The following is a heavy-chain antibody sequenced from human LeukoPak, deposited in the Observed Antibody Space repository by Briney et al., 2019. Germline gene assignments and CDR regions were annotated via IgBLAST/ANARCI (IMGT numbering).Heavy chain of an antibody. D-gene: IGHD6-19*01. CDR1: GFSLSGYW. Sequence: PGGSLRLSCGVSGFSLSGYWMHWVRQAPGKGLVWVTRINSDGSSTSYADSVKGRFTVSRDNAKNTLYLQMTSLRADDTAIYYCARGPGPRSGWYGTDYWGQGILVTVSS. CDR3: ARGPGPRSGWYGTDY. CDR2: INSDGSST. V-gene: IGHV3-74*01. J-gene: IGHJ4*02.